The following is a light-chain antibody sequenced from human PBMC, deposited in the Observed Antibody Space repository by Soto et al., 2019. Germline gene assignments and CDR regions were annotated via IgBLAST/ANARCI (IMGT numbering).Light chain of an antibody. J-gene: IGLJ1*01. V-gene: IGLV2-14*01. CDR3: SSYTSISTYV. Sequence: QSVLTKPASWYGSPGQSITISCTGTSSDVGGYNFVSWYQQHPDKAPKLMIYDVTNRPSGVSNRFSGSKSGNTASLTISGLQAEDEADYYCSSYTSISTYVFGTGTKVTVL. CDR2: DVT. CDR1: SSDVGGYNF.